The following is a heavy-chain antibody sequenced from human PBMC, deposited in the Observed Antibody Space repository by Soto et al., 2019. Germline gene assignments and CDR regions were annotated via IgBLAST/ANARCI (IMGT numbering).Heavy chain of an antibody. D-gene: IGHD6-19*01. CDR1: GFTFSSYA. Sequence: GGSLRLSCAASGFTFSSYAMSWVRQAPGKGLEWVSAISGSGGSTYYADSVKGRFTISRDNSKNTLYLQMNSLRAEDTAVYYCAKEGGQLLPRGRWYYYLMDFWGKGTTVTGSS. J-gene: IGHJ6*03. CDR3: AKEGGQLLPRGRWYYYLMDF. CDR2: ISGSGGST. V-gene: IGHV3-23*01.